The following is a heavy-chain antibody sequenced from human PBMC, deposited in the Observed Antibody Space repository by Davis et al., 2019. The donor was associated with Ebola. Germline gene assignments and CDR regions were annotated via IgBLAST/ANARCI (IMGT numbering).Heavy chain of an antibody. D-gene: IGHD2-2*01. CDR1: GYTFTSYA. CDR3: AREDVVPAVYYYYGMDV. CDR2: INACNGNT. Sequence: ASVKVSCKASGYTFTSYAMHWVRQAPGQRLEWMGWINACNGNTKYSQKFQGRVTITRDTSASTAYMELSSLRSEDTAVYYCAREDVVPAVYYYYGMDVWGQGTTVTVSS. V-gene: IGHV1-3*01. J-gene: IGHJ6*02.